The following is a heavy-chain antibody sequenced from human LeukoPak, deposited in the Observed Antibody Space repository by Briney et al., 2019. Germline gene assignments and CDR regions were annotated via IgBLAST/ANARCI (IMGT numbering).Heavy chain of an antibody. V-gene: IGHV3-21*01. D-gene: IGHD6-19*01. CDR2: ISTSSSYI. J-gene: IGHJ4*02. CDR3: AKDLAVAGTMDY. CDR1: GFTFNKYT. Sequence: GGSLRLSCAASGFTFNKYTMNWVRQAPGKGLEWVSSISTSSSYIYYADSVKGRFTISRDNSKNTLYLQMNSLRAEDTAVYNCAKDLAVAGTMDYWGQGTLVSVSS.